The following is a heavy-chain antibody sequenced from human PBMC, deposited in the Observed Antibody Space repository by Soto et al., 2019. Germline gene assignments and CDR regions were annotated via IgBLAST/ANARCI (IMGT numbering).Heavy chain of an antibody. CDR3: ARDRGVAPPVAGNTHYYYYMDV. D-gene: IGHD6-19*01. J-gene: IGHJ6*03. Sequence: QDQLVQSGVEVKKPGAAVKVSCKASGYSFTNYGITWVRQAPGQGFEWMGWISAYNGNTNYAQKFQGRVTLNTDASTSKAYLELRSLRSDDTAVYYCARDRGVAPPVAGNTHYYYYMDVWGKGTTVTVSS. CDR2: ISAYNGNT. CDR1: GYSFTNYG. V-gene: IGHV1-18*01.